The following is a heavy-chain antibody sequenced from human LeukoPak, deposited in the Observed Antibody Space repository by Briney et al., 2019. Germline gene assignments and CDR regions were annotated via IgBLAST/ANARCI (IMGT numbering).Heavy chain of an antibody. D-gene: IGHD3-22*01. J-gene: IGHJ4*02. CDR3: ARANPAPYDSSGYNFRGYFDY. CDR1: GYTFINYY. Sequence: ASVKVSCKASGYTFINYYMHWVRQAPGKGLEWMGGFDPEDGETIYAQKFQGRVTMTEDTSTDTAYMELSGLRSDDTAVYYCARANPAPYDSSGYNFRGYFDYWGQGTRVTVSS. V-gene: IGHV1-24*01. CDR2: FDPEDGET.